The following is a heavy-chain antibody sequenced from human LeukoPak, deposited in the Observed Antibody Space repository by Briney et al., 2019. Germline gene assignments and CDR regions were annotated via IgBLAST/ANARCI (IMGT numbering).Heavy chain of an antibody. V-gene: IGHV1-46*01. J-gene: IGHJ3*02. D-gene: IGHD5/OR15-5a*01. CDR2: INPSGGST. CDR1: GYTFTSYY. Sequence: ASVKVSCKASGYTFTSYYMHWVRQAPGQGLEWMGIINPSGGSTSYAQKFQGRVTMTRDMSTSTVYMELSSLRSEDTAVYYCARAPGDGVYVGAFDIWGQGTMVTVSS. CDR3: ARAPGDGVYVGAFDI.